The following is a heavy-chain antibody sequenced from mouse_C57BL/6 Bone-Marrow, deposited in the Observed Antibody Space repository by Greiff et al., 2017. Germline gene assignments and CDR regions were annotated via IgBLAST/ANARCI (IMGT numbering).Heavy chain of an antibody. J-gene: IGHJ4*01. CDR3: ARFDYCNFYEAMDY. V-gene: IGHV5-6*02. CDR2: ISSGGSYT. CDR1: GFTFSSYG. D-gene: IGHD2-1*01. Sequence: DVKLVESGGDLVKPGGSLKLSCAASGFTFSSYGMSWVRQTPDQRLEWVATISSGGSYTYYPDSVKGRFTISRDNAKNTLYLQLSSLTSEDTAMYYWARFDYCNFYEAMDYWGQGTSVTVSS.